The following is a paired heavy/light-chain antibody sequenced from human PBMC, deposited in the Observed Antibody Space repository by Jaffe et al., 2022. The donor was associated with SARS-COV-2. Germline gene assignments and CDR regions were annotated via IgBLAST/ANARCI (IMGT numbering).Heavy chain of an antibody. CDR2: ISWNSGSI. J-gene: IGHJ3*02. CDR1: GFTFDDYA. D-gene: IGHD3-22*01. Sequence: EVQLVESGGGLVQPGRSLRLSCAVSGFTFDDYALHWVRQAPGKGLEWVSGISWNSGSIVYADSVKGRFTISRDNAKNSLYLQMNSLRAEDTALYYCAKGPYYYDTGGGAFDIWGQGTMVTVSS. V-gene: IGHV3-9*01. CDR3: AKGPYYYDTGGGAFDI.
Light chain of an antibody. CDR1: QSVSSSS. CDR3: QQYGSSPYT. CDR2: GAS. Sequence: EIVLTQSPGTLSLSPGERATLSCRASQSVSSSSLAWYQQKPGQALRLLIYGASSRATGIPDRFSGSGSGTDFTLTISRLEPEDFAVYYCQQYGSSPYTFGQGTKLEIK. V-gene: IGKV3-20*01. J-gene: IGKJ2*01.